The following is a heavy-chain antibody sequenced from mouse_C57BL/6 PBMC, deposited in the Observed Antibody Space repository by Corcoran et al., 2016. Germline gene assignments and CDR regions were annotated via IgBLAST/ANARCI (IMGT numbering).Heavy chain of an antibody. CDR3: ARLFTTVVATRYFDV. J-gene: IGHJ1*03. D-gene: IGHD1-1*01. CDR2: INTYSGVP. V-gene: IGHV9-3*01. Sequence: QIQLVQSGPELKKPGETVKISCKASGYTFTTYGMSWAKQAPGKGLKWMGWINTYSGVPTYADDFKGRFAFSLETSASTAYLQINNLKNEDTATYFCARLFTTVVATRYFDVWGTGTTVTVSS. CDR1: GYTFTTYG.